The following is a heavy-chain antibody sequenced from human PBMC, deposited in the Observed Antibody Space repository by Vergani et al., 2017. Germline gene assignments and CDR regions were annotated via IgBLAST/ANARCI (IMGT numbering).Heavy chain of an antibody. J-gene: IGHJ4*02. V-gene: IGHV3-21*01. CDR2: ISSSSSYI. CDR1: GFTFSSYS. D-gene: IGHD6-13*01. Sequence: EVQLVESGGGLVKPGGSLRLSCAASGFTFSSYSMNWVRQAPGKGLEWVSSISSSSSYIYYADSVKGRFTSSRDNAKNSLYLQMNSLRAEYTAVYYCARDKGIAAAGPNDYWGQGTLVTVSS. CDR3: ARDKGIAAAGPNDY.